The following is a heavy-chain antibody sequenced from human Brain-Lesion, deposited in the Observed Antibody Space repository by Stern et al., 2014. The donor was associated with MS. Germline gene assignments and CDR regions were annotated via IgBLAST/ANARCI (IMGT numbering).Heavy chain of an antibody. CDR1: GFSFDDFA. Sequence: VQLVQSGGGLVQPGRSLRLSCAASGFSFDDFAMHWVRVAPGKGLARVSGIYWNSGSVAYAGSVKGRFSTFRDSAKNSLFLQMNSLRPEDTALYYCTKDSGYFSGLFDSWGQGTLVTVSS. CDR3: TKDSGYFSGLFDS. V-gene: IGHV3-9*01. CDR2: IYWNSGSV. J-gene: IGHJ4*02. D-gene: IGHD3-22*01.